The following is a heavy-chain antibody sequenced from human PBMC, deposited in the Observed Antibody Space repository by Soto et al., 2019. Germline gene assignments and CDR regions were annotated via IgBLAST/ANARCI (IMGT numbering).Heavy chain of an antibody. J-gene: IGHJ4*02. V-gene: IGHV4-30-4*01. D-gene: IGHD4-4*01. CDR3: ARDRNGYSVLDY. CDR1: GGSISSGDYY. CDR2: IYYSGTT. Sequence: SETLSLTCSVSGGSISSGDYYWSWIRQPPGKGLEWIGYIYYSGTTYYNPSLKSRNTISLDTSKNQFSLKLSSVTAADTAVYYCARDRNGYSVLDYWGQGTLVTVS.